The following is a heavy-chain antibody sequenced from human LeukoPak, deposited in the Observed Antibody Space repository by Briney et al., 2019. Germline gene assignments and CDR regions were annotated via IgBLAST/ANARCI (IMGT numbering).Heavy chain of an antibody. Sequence: SETLSLTCTVFGGSISSGDYYWSWIRQPPGKGLGWIGYIYYSGSTYYNPSLKSRVTISVDTSKNQFSLKLSSVTAADTAVYYCARYYDSSQGIDYWGQGTLVTVSS. CDR1: GGSISSGDYY. CDR2: IYYSGST. J-gene: IGHJ4*02. V-gene: IGHV4-30-4*01. D-gene: IGHD3-22*01. CDR3: ARYYDSSQGIDY.